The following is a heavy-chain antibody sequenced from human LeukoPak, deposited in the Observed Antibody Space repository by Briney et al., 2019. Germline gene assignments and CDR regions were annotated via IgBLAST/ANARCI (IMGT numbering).Heavy chain of an antibody. CDR3: AKVASGYPQDYYMDV. CDR1: GASISSSY. J-gene: IGHJ6*03. CDR2: IYYYGST. V-gene: IGHV4-59*01. D-gene: IGHD3-22*01. Sequence: SETLSLTCTVSGASISSSYWSWIPQPPGKALEFIGYIYYYGSTNYNPSLKSRATISLDTSKSHFSLNLSSVTAADTAVYYCAKVASGYPQDYYMDVWGKGTTVTVSS.